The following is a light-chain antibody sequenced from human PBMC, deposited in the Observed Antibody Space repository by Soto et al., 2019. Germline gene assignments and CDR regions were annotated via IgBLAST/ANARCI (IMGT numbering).Light chain of an antibody. Sequence: QSALTQPPSVSGSPGQSVTISCTGTSSDVGGYTRVSWYQQPPGTAPKLMIYEVSNRPSGVPDRFSGSKSGHTAALTISGLQAEDEPDYYCSSYTSSSTVVFGGGTKLTVL. J-gene: IGLJ2*01. CDR1: SSDVGGYTR. CDR2: EVS. CDR3: SSYTSSSTVV. V-gene: IGLV2-18*02.